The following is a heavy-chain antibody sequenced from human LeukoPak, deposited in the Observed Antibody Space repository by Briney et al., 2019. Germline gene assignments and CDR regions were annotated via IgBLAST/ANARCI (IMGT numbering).Heavy chain of an antibody. CDR3: AQLLLRGPTA. CDR1: GFTFSSSA. Sequence: PGGSLRLSCAASGFTFSSSAMSWVRQVPGKGLEWVSGISASGGSTSYADSVRGRFTISRDNAKNSLYLQMSSLRAEDTAVYYCAQLLLRGPTAWGQGTLVTVSS. CDR2: ISASGGST. V-gene: IGHV3-23*01. J-gene: IGHJ4*02. D-gene: IGHD2-15*01.